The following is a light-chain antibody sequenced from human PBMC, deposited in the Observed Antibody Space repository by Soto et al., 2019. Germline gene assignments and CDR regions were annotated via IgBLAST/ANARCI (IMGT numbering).Light chain of an antibody. V-gene: IGKV3-15*01. Sequence: EIVMTQSPATLSVSPGERATLSCRASQSVGSNLAWYQQRPGQPPRLLIYGASTRATGVPARYSGSGSGTEFTLTISSLQSEDFAVYYCQQYNNWPLTFGGGTKVDIK. CDR2: GAS. CDR3: QQYNNWPLT. J-gene: IGKJ4*01. CDR1: QSVGSN.